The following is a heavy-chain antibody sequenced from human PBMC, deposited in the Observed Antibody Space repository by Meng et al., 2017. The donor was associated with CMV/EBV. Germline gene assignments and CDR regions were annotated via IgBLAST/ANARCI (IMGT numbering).Heavy chain of an antibody. CDR3: VSGEYCSGGSCYSDDY. Sequence: EVQLVESGGGLVKPGGSLRCSCAASGFTFSSYSMNWVRQAPGKGLEWVSSISSSSSYIYYADSVKGRFTISRDNAKNSLYLQMNSLRAEDTAVYYCVSGEYCSGGSCYSDDYWGQGTLVTVSS. CDR2: ISSSSSYI. V-gene: IGHV3-21*01. D-gene: IGHD2-15*01. J-gene: IGHJ4*02. CDR1: GFTFSSYS.